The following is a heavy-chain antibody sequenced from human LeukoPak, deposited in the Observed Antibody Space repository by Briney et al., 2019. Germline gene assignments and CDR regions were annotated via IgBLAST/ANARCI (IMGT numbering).Heavy chain of an antibody. Sequence: GGYLRLSCVASGFTFSKYAISWVRQAQGKGLQWVSPVGGGQSDTYYAGSVKGRFTISRDSSKETVYLQMNSLRPDDTAVYYCAKLPIDCSGRHGYPRQFGSWGQGTLVTVSS. CDR1: GFTFSKYA. CDR3: AKLPIDCSGRHGYPRQFGS. J-gene: IGHJ4*02. D-gene: IGHD2-15*01. CDR2: VGGGQSDT. V-gene: IGHV3-23*01.